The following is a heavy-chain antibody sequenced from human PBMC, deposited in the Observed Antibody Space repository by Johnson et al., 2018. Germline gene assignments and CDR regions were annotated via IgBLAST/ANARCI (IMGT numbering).Heavy chain of an antibody. D-gene: IGHD5-18*01. CDR2: IKSDGSRT. Sequence: VQLVQSGGGLVQPGGSLRLSCVASGFTFSSYWMHWVRQAPGKGLVWVSHIKSDGSRTNYADDVKGRFTISRDNAKNPLYLQMNSLRAEDTAVYYCARAAKYSYGLVWGKGTTVTVSS. CDR1: GFTFSSYW. J-gene: IGHJ6*04. V-gene: IGHV3-74*02. CDR3: ARAAKYSYGLV.